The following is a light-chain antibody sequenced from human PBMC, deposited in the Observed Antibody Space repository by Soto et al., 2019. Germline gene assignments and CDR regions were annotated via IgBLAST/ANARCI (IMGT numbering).Light chain of an antibody. J-gene: IGKJ5*01. CDR2: KAS. V-gene: IGKV1-5*03. CDR1: QSIANW. Sequence: DIHMTQSPPTLSASVGDRVTITCRASQSIANWLAWYQHKPGKAPKLLIYKASTLKSGVPSRFSGSGSGTEFTLTISSLQSEDFAVYYCQQYNNWPPITFGQGTRLENK. CDR3: QQYNNWPPIT.